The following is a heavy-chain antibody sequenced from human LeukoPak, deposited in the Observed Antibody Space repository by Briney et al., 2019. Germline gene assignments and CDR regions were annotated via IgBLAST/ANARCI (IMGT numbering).Heavy chain of an antibody. CDR1: GGTFSSYA. Sequence: EASVKVSCKASGGTFSSYAISWVRQAPGQGLEWMGWIIPILGSANYAQSFQGRVTMTADESTSTAYMELSSLRSEDTAVYYCATSSRTYSSTDYWGQGTLVTVSS. V-gene: IGHV1-69*11. D-gene: IGHD6-13*01. J-gene: IGHJ4*02. CDR2: IIPILGSA. CDR3: ATSSRTYSSTDY.